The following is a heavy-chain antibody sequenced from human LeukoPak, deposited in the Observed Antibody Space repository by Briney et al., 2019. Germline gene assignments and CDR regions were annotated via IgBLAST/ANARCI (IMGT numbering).Heavy chain of an antibody. CDR2: INHSGST. CDR1: SGSFSGYY. D-gene: IGHD2-2*01. Sequence: SETLSLTCAVYSGSFSGYYWSWIRQPPGKGLEWIGDINHSGSTNYNPSLKSRVTISVDTSKNQFSLKLSSVTAADTAVYYCATHDIVVVPAAIPLPMDVWGKGTTVTVSS. CDR3: ATHDIVVVPAAIPLPMDV. J-gene: IGHJ6*04. V-gene: IGHV4-34*01.